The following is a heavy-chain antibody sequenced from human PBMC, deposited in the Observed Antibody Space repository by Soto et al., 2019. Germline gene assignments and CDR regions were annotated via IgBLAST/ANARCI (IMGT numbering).Heavy chain of an antibody. J-gene: IGHJ6*03. V-gene: IGHV3-74*01. CDR3: TRDWYYYGSGSHMDV. Sequence: EVQLVESGGGLVQPGGSLRLSCAASGFTFNSYWMHWVRQAPGKGLVWVSRINRDGSSTSYADSVKGRFTNSRDNAKKTLFLQMKSLRAADTAVYYCTRDWYYYGSGSHMDVWGKGTTVTVSS. CDR1: GFTFNSYW. CDR2: INRDGSST. D-gene: IGHD3-10*01.